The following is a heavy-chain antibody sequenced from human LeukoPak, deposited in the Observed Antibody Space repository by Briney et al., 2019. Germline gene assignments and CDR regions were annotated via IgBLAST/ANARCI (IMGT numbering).Heavy chain of an antibody. CDR1: GFTFRSYD. D-gene: IGHD3-10*01. V-gene: IGHV3-23*01. CDR3: AKGLLWFGAFDI. Sequence: GGSLRLFCAASGFTFRSYDMSWVRQAPGEGLEWVTAISGSGGSTYYADSVKGRFTISRDNSKNTLYLQMNSLRAEDTAVYYCAKGLLWFGAFDIWGQGTMVTVSS. CDR2: ISGSGGST. J-gene: IGHJ3*02.